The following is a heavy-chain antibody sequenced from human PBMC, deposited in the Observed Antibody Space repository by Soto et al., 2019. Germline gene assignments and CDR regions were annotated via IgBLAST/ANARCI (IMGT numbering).Heavy chain of an antibody. CDR2: IIPMFDSA. CDR1: GGTVETYA. J-gene: IGHJ4*02. D-gene: IGHD3-10*01. V-gene: IGHV1-69*06. Sequence: QVQLVQSGAEVKKPGSSVKVSCKASGGTVETYAISWVRQAPGQGLEWVGGIIPMFDSASHAQKFQGRVTITVDTSTNVVYMEMSSLRSDDTAIYFCARDPQGANYFGSGSYFDFWGQGTLVTVSS. CDR3: ARDPQGANYFGSGSYFDF.